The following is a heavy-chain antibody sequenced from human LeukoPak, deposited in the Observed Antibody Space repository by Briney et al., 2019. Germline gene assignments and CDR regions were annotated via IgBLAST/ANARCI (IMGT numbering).Heavy chain of an antibody. D-gene: IGHD3-10*01. CDR3: ARHRWGYGSGRNFDY. CDR2: IDPSDSYT. V-gene: IGHV5-10-1*01. Sequence: RGESLQISCQGSGYRFTSYWISWVRQMPGTGLEWMGRIDPSDSYTNYSPSFQGHVTISADKSISTAYLQWSSLKASDTAMYYCARHRWGYGSGRNFDYWGQGTLVTVSS. J-gene: IGHJ4*02. CDR1: GYRFTSYW.